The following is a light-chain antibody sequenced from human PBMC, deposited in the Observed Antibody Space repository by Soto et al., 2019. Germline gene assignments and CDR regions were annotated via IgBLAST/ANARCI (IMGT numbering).Light chain of an antibody. V-gene: IGLV2-18*01. CDR2: EVS. CDR3: SLYTSSSRYV. J-gene: IGLJ1*01. CDR1: SSDVGSYNR. Sequence: QSALTQPPSVSGSPGQSVTISCTGTSSDVGSYNRVSWYQQPPGTAPKLMIFEVSNRPSGVPDRFSGSKSGNTASLTISGLQAEDEADYYCSLYTSSSRYVFGTGTKVTVL.